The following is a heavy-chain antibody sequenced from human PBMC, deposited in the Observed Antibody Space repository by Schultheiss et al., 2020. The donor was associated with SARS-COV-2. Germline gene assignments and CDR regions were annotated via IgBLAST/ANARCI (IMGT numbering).Heavy chain of an antibody. CDR2: ISSSAFRT. CDR3: TRLFLY. CDR1: GFPFRGDA. D-gene: IGHD2/OR15-2a*01. V-gene: IGHV3-23*01. Sequence: GGSLRLSCGGSGFPFRGDAMGWVRQAPGKGLEWVSFISSSAFRTHYADSVKGRFTISRDNSKNTLYLQMNTLRADDTAVYYCTRLFLYWGQGALVTVSS. J-gene: IGHJ4*02.